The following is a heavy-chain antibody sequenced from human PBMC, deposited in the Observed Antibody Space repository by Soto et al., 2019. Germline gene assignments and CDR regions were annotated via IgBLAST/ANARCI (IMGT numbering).Heavy chain of an antibody. CDR3: ARGWIAAAGPNDAFDI. V-gene: IGHV1-2*04. CDR2: INPNSGGT. D-gene: IGHD6-13*01. CDR1: GYTFTGHY. J-gene: IGHJ3*02. Sequence: GASVKVSCKASGYTFTGHYMHWVRQAPGQGLEWMGWINPNSGGTNYAQKFQGWVTMTRDTSISTAYMELSRLRSDDTAVYYCARGWIAAAGPNDAFDIWGQGTMVTVSS.